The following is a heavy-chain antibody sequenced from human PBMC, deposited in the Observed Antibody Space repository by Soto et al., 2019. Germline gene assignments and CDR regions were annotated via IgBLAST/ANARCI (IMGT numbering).Heavy chain of an antibody. V-gene: IGHV1-18*01. CDR3: ARGGVAGSYYHYGMDV. D-gene: IGHD6-19*01. CDR2: ISAYNGNT. Sequence: GASVKVSCKASGYTFSNYGISWVRQAPGQGLEWMGWISAYNGNTKYAQKLQGRVTMTTDTSTGTAYMELRSLRSDDTAMYYCARGGVAGSYYHYGMDVWGQGTTVTVSS. CDR1: GYTFSNYG. J-gene: IGHJ6*02.